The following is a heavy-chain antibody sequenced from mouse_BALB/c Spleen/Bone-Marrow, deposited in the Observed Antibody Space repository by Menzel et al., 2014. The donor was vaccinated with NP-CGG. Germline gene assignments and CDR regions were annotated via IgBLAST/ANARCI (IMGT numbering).Heavy chain of an antibody. D-gene: IGHD4-1*01. J-gene: IGHJ4*01. CDR2: IWRGGST. V-gene: IGHV2-5*01. Sequence: VQLQQSGPGLVQPSQSLSITCTVSGFSLTTYGVHWVRQSPGKGLEWLGVIWRGGSTDYNAAFMSRLSITKDNSKSQVFFKMNSLQADDTAIYYCAERLTGTEGDAMDYWGQGTSVTVSS. CDR3: AERLTGTEGDAMDY. CDR1: GFSLTTYG.